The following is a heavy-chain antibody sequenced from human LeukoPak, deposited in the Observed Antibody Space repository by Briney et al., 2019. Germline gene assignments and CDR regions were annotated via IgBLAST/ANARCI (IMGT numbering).Heavy chain of an antibody. J-gene: IGHJ4*02. CDR3: ARTYTAVHYFDY. V-gene: IGHV1-46*01. CDR1: GYTFTSYY. Sequence: GASVKVSCKASGYTFTSYYMHWVRQAPGQGLEWMGIINPSGGSTSYAQKFQGRVTMTRDTSISTAYMELSRLTSDDTALYYCARTYTAVHYFDYWGQETLVTVSS. D-gene: IGHD2-21*02. CDR2: INPSGGST.